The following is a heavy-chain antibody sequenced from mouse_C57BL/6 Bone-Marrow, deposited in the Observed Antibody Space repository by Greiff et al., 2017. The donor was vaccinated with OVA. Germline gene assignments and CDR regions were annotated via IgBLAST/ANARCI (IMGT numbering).Heavy chain of an antibody. Sequence: EVQGVESGGGLVKPGGSLKLSCAASGFTFSSYAMSWVRQTPEKRLEWVATISDGGSYTYYPDNVKGRFTISRDNAKNNLYLQMSHLKSEDTAMYYCASRWLLPFAYWGQGTLVTVSA. V-gene: IGHV5-4*03. CDR3: ASRWLLPFAY. CDR2: ISDGGSYT. J-gene: IGHJ3*01. D-gene: IGHD2-3*01. CDR1: GFTFSSYA.